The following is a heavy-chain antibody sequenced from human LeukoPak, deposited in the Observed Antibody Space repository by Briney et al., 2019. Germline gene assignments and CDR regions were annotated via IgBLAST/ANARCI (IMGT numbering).Heavy chain of an antibody. J-gene: IGHJ4*02. CDR3: ARDRTTVTSFDY. CDR1: RFTVSTYT. V-gene: IGHV3-21*01. D-gene: IGHD4-17*01. Sequence: WVSLRLTCAASRFTVSTYTLNWVRPAQGKGLEWVSSINSSSSYISHTDSVTGPFTMSRDNAKNSLYLQMNTRIAEDTAVYYCARDRTTVTSFDYWGQGTLVTVSS. CDR2: INSSSSYI.